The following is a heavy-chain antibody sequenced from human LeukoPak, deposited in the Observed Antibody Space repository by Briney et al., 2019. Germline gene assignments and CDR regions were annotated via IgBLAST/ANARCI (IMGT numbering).Heavy chain of an antibody. CDR3: ARDHQDFWSGHYFYYYGMDV. Sequence: GASVKVSCKTSGYTFADYYMHWVRQAPGQGLEWMGWINPSSGGTNYAQKFQGRVIMTRDTSISTAYMEVSGLRSDGTAVYYCARDHQDFWSGHYFYYYGMDVWGQGTTVTVSS. D-gene: IGHD3-3*01. CDR1: GYTFADYY. J-gene: IGHJ6*02. V-gene: IGHV1-2*02. CDR2: INPSSGGT.